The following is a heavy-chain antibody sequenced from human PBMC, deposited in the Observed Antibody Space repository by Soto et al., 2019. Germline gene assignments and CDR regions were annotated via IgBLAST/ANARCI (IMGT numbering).Heavy chain of an antibody. CDR1: GYTFTGYY. CDR3: ARNSRRTTVTTNNWFDP. CDR2: INPNSGGT. Sequence: GASVKVSCKASGYTFTGYYMHWVRQAPGQGLEWMGWINPNSGGTNYAQKFQGRVTMTRDTSISTAYMELSRLRSDDTAVYYCARNSRRTTVTTNNWFDPWGQGTLVTVYS. V-gene: IGHV1-2*02. J-gene: IGHJ5*02. D-gene: IGHD4-17*01.